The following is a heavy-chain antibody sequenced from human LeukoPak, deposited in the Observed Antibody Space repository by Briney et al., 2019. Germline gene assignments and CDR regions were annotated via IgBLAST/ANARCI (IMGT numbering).Heavy chain of an antibody. CDR2: IYYSGST. J-gene: IGHJ6*03. CDR3: ARVPSYYSSGWSDYYYYMDV. D-gene: IGHD6-19*01. Sequence: SETLSLTCTVSGGSISSYYWSWIRQPPGKGLEWIGYIYYSGSTNYNPSLKSRVTISVDTSKNQFSLKLSFVTAADTAVYYCARVPSYYSSGWSDYYYYMDVWGKGTTVTVSS. CDR1: GGSISSYY. V-gene: IGHV4-59*01.